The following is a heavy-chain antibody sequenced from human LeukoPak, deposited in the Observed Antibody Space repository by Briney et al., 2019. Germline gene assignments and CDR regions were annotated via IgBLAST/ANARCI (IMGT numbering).Heavy chain of an antibody. CDR3: ARPLVGDALDS. CDR1: GFTFSRYG. V-gene: IGHV3-33*01. Sequence: PGGSLRLSCAASGFTFSRYGMHWVRQAPGKGLEWVAVIWYDGSNEYYADSVQGRFTIFRDNSKNTLHLQMNSLRAEDTAVYYCARPLVGDALDSWGQETLVTVSS. CDR2: IWYDGSNE. D-gene: IGHD1-26*01. J-gene: IGHJ4*02.